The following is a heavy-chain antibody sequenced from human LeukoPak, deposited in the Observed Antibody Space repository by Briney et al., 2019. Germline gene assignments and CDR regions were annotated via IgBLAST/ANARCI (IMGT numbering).Heavy chain of an antibody. J-gene: IGHJ4*02. CDR3: AKVVRVGTPTGYFDY. Sequence: GGSLRLSCAASGFTFSSYGMHWVRQAPGKGLEWVAVISYDGSNKYYADSVKGRFTISRDNSKNTLYLQMNSLRAEDTAVYYCAKVVRVGTPTGYFDYWGQGTLVTVSS. D-gene: IGHD1-26*01. CDR2: ISYDGSNK. CDR1: GFTFSSYG. V-gene: IGHV3-30*18.